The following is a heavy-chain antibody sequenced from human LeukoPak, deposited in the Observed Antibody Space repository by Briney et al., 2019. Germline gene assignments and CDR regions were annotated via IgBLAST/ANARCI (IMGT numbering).Heavy chain of an antibody. CDR1: GGSFSGYY. CDR2: INHSGST. CDR3: ARGRSSGWYGY. V-gene: IGHV4-34*01. Sequence: PSETLSLTCAVYGGSFSGYYGSWIRQPPGKGLEWIGEINHSGSTNYNPSLKSRVTISVDTSKNQFSLKLSSVTAADTAVYYCARGRSSGWYGYWGQGTLVTVSS. J-gene: IGHJ4*02. D-gene: IGHD6-19*01.